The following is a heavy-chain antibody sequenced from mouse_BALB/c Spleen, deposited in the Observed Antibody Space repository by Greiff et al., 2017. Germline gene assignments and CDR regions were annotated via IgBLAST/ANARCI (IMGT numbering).Heavy chain of an antibody. J-gene: IGHJ3*01. D-gene: IGHD2-1*01. V-gene: IGHV14-3*02. CDR1: GFNIKDTY. Sequence: VQLQQSGAELVKPGASVKLSCTASGFNIKDTYMHWVKQRPEQGLEWIGRIDPANGHTKYDPKFQGKATITADTSTNTAYLQRSSLTSEDTVVYYCARVYGNSLGGFAYWGQGTLVTVSA. CDR2: IDPANGHT. CDR3: ARVYGNSLGGFAY.